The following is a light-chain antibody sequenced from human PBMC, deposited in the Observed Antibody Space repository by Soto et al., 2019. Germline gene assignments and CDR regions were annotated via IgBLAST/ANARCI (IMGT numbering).Light chain of an antibody. J-gene: IGKJ1*01. V-gene: IGKV2-30*01. CDR2: KAS. Sequence: DVVMTQSPLSLPVTLGQPASISCTSSRSLVYSDGNAYLNGFQQRPGQSPRRLIYKASNQDSGVPDRFSGSGSGTDFTLQISRVEAEDVGVYCCIQATHWPPTFGRGTRVEIK. CDR3: IQATHWPPT. CDR1: RSLVYSDGNAY.